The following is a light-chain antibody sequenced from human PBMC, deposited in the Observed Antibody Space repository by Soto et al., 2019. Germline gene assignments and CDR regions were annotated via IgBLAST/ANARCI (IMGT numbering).Light chain of an antibody. CDR3: GQFVSAPPRT. V-gene: IGKV3-20*01. J-gene: IGKJ1*01. CDR2: GVS. Sequence: EIVLTQSPGTLSLSPGGRATLSCRASQSVSSTFLAWYQQKPGQAPRLLIFGVSNRATGIPDRFSGSGSGTDFTLTISRLEPEDFAVYYCGQFVSAPPRTFGQGTKVDIK. CDR1: QSVSSTF.